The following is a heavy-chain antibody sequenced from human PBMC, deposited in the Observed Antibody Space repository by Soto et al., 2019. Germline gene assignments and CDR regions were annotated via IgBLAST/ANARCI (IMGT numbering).Heavy chain of an antibody. CDR3: ARDLRKDSGYDDAFDI. Sequence: EVQLVESGGGLVQPGGSLRLSCAASGFTFSSYWMHWVRQAPGKGLVWVSRINSDGRSTSYADSVKGRFTISRDHAKNTLYLQMNTLRAEDTAVYYCARDLRKDSGYDDAFDIWGQGTMVTVSS. V-gene: IGHV3-74*01. D-gene: IGHD5-12*01. CDR2: INSDGRST. J-gene: IGHJ3*02. CDR1: GFTFSSYW.